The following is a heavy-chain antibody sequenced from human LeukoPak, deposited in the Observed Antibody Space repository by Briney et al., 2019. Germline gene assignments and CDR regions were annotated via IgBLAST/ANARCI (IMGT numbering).Heavy chain of an antibody. J-gene: IGHJ4*02. CDR1: GFTFSSYA. CDR3: ANYGCSSTSCHY. CDR2: ISYDGGNK. V-gene: IGHV3-30-3*01. Sequence: PGRSLRLSCAASGFTFSSYAMHWVRQAPGKGLEWVAVISYDGGNKYYADSVKGRFTISRDNSKNTLYLQMNSLRAEDTAVYYCANYGCSSTSCHYWGQGTLVTVSS. D-gene: IGHD2-2*01.